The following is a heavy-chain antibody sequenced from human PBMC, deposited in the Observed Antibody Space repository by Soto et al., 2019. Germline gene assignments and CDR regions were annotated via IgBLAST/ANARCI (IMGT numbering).Heavy chain of an antibody. CDR1: GGSISSSNW. CDR3: ARVGAMVRGVRSFDY. J-gene: IGHJ4*02. D-gene: IGHD3-10*01. V-gene: IGHV4-4*02. Sequence: QVQLQESGPGLVKPSGTLSLTCAVSGGSISSSNWWSWVRQPPGKGLEWIGEIYHSGSTNYNPSLKTRVTTSVDKSKNQFSLKLSSVTAADTAVYYCARVGAMVRGVRSFDYWGQGTLVTVSS. CDR2: IYHSGST.